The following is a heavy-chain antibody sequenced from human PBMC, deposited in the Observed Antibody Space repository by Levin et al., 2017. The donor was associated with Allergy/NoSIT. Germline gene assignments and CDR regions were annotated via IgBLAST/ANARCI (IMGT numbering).Heavy chain of an antibody. V-gene: IGHV4-34*01. D-gene: IGHD1-1*01. CDR1: GGSFSGYY. CDR2: INHSGST. CDR3: ARNVQLERRVPFDS. Sequence: SETLSLTCAVYGGSFSGYYWSWIRQPPGKGLEWIGEINHSGSTNYNPSLKSRVTISVDTSKNQFSLKLSSVTAADTAVYYCARNVQLERRVPFDSWGQGTLVTVSS. J-gene: IGHJ4*02.